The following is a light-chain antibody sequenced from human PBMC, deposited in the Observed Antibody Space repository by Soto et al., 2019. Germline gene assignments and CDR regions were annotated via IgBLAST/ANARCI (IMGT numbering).Light chain of an antibody. CDR1: QSISPW. CDR2: KAS. CDR3: QQYNIDST. J-gene: IGKJ1*01. Sequence: IQMTQSPSTLSASVGDRVTITCRASQSISPWMAWYQQKPGKAPRLLIYKASNLERGVPSRFSGSGSGTEFTLTISSLQPDDFATYYCQQYNIDSTFGQGTKVDIK. V-gene: IGKV1-5*03.